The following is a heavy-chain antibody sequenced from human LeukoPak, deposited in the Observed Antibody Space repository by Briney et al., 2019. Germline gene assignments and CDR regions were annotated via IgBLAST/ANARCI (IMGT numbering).Heavy chain of an antibody. CDR3: AKFRSYYVDY. D-gene: IGHD3-10*02. CDR2: ISHDGSQT. V-gene: IGHV3-30-3*02. J-gene: IGHJ4*02. CDR1: GFTFADYA. Sequence: GGSLRLSCEASGFTFADYAMTWVRQAPGKGLEWVAAISHDGSQTFYADSVKGRFTISRDNPRNTLFLQMNSLRTEDTAVYYCAKFRSYYVDYWGQGTQVMVSS.